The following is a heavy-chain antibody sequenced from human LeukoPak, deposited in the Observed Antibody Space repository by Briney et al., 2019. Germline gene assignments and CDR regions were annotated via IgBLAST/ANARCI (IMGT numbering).Heavy chain of an antibody. CDR1: GFTFSSYA. Sequence: TGGSLRLSCAASGFTFSSYAMSWVRQAPGKGLEWVSAISGSGGSTYYADSVKGRFTISRDNSKNTLYLQVNSLRAEDTAVYYCAKRKARGTMVRGVIIPSPFDYWGQGTLVTVSS. D-gene: IGHD3-10*01. J-gene: IGHJ4*02. CDR2: ISGSGGST. CDR3: AKRKARGTMVRGVIIPSPFDY. V-gene: IGHV3-23*01.